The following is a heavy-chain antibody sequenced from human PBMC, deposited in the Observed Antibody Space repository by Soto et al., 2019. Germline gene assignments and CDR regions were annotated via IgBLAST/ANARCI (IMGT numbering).Heavy chain of an antibody. CDR2: ISGSGGST. CDR3: AKFPSSIAARFWFDP. CDR1: GITFSSYA. V-gene: IGHV3-23*01. J-gene: IGHJ5*02. D-gene: IGHD6-6*01. Sequence: QSGGSLRLSCAASGITFSSYAMSWVRQAPGKGLEWVSAISGSGGSTYYADSVKGRFTISRDNSKNTLYLQMNSLRAEDTAVYYCAKFPSSIAARFWFDPWGQGTLVTVSS.